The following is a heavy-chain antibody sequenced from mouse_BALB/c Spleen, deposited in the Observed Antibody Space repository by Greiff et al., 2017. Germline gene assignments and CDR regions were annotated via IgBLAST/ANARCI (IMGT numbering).Heavy chain of an antibody. V-gene: IGHV1S22*01. D-gene: IGHD2-10*01. Sequence: LKQPGSELVRPGASVKLSCKASGYTFTSYWMHWVKQRPGQGLEWIGNIYPGSGSTNYDEKFKSKATLTVDTSSSTAYMQLSSLTSEDSAVYYCTRTYSYAMDDWGQGTSVTVSS. J-gene: IGHJ4*01. CDR1: GYTFTSYW. CDR2: IYPGSGST. CDR3: TRTYSYAMDD.